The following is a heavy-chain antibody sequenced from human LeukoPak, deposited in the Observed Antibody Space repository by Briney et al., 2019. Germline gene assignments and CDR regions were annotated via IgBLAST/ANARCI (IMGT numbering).Heavy chain of an antibody. V-gene: IGHV1-8*01. CDR3: ARGRKRYVGIAAADFDY. D-gene: IGHD6-13*01. J-gene: IGHJ4*02. Sequence: VKVSCKAPGYTFTSYDINWVRQATGQGLEWMGWMNPNSGNTGYAQKFQGRVTMTRNTSISTAYMELSSLRSEDTAVYYCARGRKRYVGIAAADFDYWGQGTLVTVSS. CDR2: MNPNSGNT. CDR1: GYTFTSYD.